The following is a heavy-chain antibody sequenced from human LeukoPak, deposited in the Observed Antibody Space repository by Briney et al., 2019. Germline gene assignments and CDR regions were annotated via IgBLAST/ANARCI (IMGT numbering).Heavy chain of an antibody. D-gene: IGHD3-10*01. Sequence: SVKVSCKASGGTFSSYAISWVRQAPGQGLEWMGRFIPILGIANYAQKFQGRVTITADKSTSTAYMELSSLRSEDTAVYYCARLISRGVFDYWGQGTLVTVSS. V-gene: IGHV1-69*04. CDR1: GGTFSSYA. J-gene: IGHJ4*02. CDR2: FIPILGIA. CDR3: ARLISRGVFDY.